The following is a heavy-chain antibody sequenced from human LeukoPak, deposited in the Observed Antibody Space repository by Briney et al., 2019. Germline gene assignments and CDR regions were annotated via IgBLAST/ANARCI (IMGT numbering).Heavy chain of an antibody. CDR1: GGSISSYY. D-gene: IGHD7-27*01. V-gene: IGHV4-59*01. CDR2: IYYSGST. CDR3: ARLGINYYMDV. Sequence: SETLSLTCTVSGGSISSYYWSWIRQPPGKGLEWIGYIYYSGSTNYNPSLKSRVTISVDTSKNQFSLKLSSVAAADTAVYYCARLGINYYMDVWGKGTTVTVSS. J-gene: IGHJ6*03.